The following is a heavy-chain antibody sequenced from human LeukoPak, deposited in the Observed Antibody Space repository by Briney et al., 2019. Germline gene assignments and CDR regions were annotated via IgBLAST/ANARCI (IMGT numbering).Heavy chain of an antibody. CDR3: SRHGYGGNPRGWSFDL. Sequence: GESLKISCKGSGYTFSHYWIAWVRQMPGKGLEWMGIIYPGDSDTRYSPSFQGQVTISADKSISTAYLQWSSLKASDTAIYYCSRHGYGGNPRGWSFDLWGRGTLVTVSS. D-gene: IGHD4-23*01. CDR2: IYPGDSDT. J-gene: IGHJ2*01. V-gene: IGHV5-51*01. CDR1: GYTFSHYW.